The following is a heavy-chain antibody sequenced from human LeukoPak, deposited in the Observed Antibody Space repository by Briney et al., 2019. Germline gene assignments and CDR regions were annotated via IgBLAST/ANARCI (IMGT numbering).Heavy chain of an antibody. Sequence: ASVKVSCKASGYTFTSYGISWVRQAPGQGLEWMGWISAYNGNTNYAQKLQGRVTMTTDTSTSTAYMELRSLRSDDTAVYYCARDGRHRYYYDSSGFYGGWFDPWGQGTLVTVSS. D-gene: IGHD3-22*01. V-gene: IGHV1-18*01. CDR3: ARDGRHRYYYDSSGFYGGWFDP. J-gene: IGHJ5*02. CDR1: GYTFTSYG. CDR2: ISAYNGNT.